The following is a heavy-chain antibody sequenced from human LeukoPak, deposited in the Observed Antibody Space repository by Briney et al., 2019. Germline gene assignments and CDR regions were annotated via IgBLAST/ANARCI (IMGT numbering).Heavy chain of an antibody. CDR2: IIPILGIA. CDR1: GGTFSSYA. D-gene: IGHD6-6*01. J-gene: IGHJ5*02. V-gene: IGHV1-69*04. CDR3: ARGIQLVRVGVNWFDP. Sequence: TSVKVSCKASGGTFSSYAISWVRQAPGQGLEWMGRIIPILGIANYAQKFQGRVTITADESTSTAYMELSSLRSEDTAVYYCARGIQLVRVGVNWFDPWGQGTLVTVSS.